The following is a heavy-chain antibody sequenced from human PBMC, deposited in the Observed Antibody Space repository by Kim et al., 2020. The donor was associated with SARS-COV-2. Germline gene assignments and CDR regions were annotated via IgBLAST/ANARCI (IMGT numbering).Heavy chain of an antibody. CDR3: ARDITDIVVVPAVRPYGMDV. CDR2: ISSSSYI. Sequence: GGSLRLSCAASGFTFSSYSMNWVRQAPGKGLEWVSSISSSSYIYYADSVKGRFTISRDNAKNSLYLQMNSLRAEDTAVYYCARDITDIVVVPAVRPYGMDVWGQGTTVTVSS. D-gene: IGHD2-2*01. J-gene: IGHJ6*02. CDR1: GFTFSSYS. V-gene: IGHV3-21*01.